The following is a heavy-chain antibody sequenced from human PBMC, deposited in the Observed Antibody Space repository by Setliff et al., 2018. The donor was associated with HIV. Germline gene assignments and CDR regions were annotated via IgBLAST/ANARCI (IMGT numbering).Heavy chain of an antibody. CDR3: AREEPFWNGYYYTYYFDS. CDR1: GFTFSDAW. V-gene: IGHV3-15*01. Sequence: LRLSCEASGFTFSDAWMNWVRQAPGKGLEWVGRIKSKNDGGTTDYAAPVKGRFTISRDIAKNSLYLQMNSLRVEDTAVYYCAREEPFWNGYYYTYYFDSWGQGTLVTVSS. J-gene: IGHJ4*02. CDR2: IKSKNDGGTT. D-gene: IGHD3-3*01.